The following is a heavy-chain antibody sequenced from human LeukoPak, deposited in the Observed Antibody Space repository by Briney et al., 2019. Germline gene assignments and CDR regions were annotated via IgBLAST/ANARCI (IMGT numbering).Heavy chain of an antibody. Sequence: PSETLSLTCTVSGGSISSYYWSWIRQPPGKGLEWIGYIYFSGTTSYNPSLKSRVTISVDTSKNQFSLRLTSVTAADTAVYYCARQRGWWDSFDYWGQGTLVTVSS. CDR3: ARQRGWWDSFDY. D-gene: IGHD2-15*01. V-gene: IGHV4-59*08. J-gene: IGHJ4*02. CDR2: IYFSGTT. CDR1: GGSISSYY.